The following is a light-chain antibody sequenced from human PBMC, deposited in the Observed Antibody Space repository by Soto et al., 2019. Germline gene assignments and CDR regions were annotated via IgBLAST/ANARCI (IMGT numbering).Light chain of an antibody. CDR3: QQYSSWPRT. J-gene: IGKJ1*01. V-gene: IGKV3-15*01. Sequence: EIVMTQAPATLSVSPGERATLSCRASQSVSSDLAWYHQKPGQAPRLLIYSASTRATGIPARFSGSGSGTEFTLTINSLQSEDFAVYYCQQYSSWPRTFGQGTKVDIK. CDR2: SAS. CDR1: QSVSSD.